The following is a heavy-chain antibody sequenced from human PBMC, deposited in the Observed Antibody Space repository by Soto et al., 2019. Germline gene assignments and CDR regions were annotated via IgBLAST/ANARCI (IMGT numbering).Heavy chain of an antibody. Sequence: QVQLVQSGAEVKKPGSSVKVSCKASGGTFSSYAISWVRQAPGQGLEWMGGIIPIFGTANYAQKFQGRVTITADESTSTAYMELSSLRSEDTAVYYCARGGFGELMQGPYYYYGMDVWGQGTTVTVSS. D-gene: IGHD3-10*01. CDR1: GGTFSSYA. CDR2: IIPIFGTA. CDR3: ARGGFGELMQGPYYYYGMDV. J-gene: IGHJ6*02. V-gene: IGHV1-69*01.